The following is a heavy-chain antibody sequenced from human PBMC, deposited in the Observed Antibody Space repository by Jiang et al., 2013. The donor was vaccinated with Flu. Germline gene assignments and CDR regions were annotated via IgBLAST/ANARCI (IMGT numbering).Heavy chain of an antibody. Sequence: QLVESGAEVKKPGSSVKVSCKASGGSFSNYAVAWVRQAPGQGLEWVGGIVPALASANSAQKFQGRVTITADESTSTAYMELSSLRSEDTAVYYCAICFSYYYYYLDVWGKGTTVTVSS. V-gene: IGHV1-69*01. D-gene: IGHD3-3*01. CDR3: AICFSYYYYYLDV. CDR2: IVPALASA. J-gene: IGHJ6*03. CDR1: GGSFSNYA.